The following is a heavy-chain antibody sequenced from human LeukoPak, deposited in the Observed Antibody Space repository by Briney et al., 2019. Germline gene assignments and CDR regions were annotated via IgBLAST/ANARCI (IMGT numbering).Heavy chain of an antibody. D-gene: IGHD3-16*01. CDR2: ISGRGGST. J-gene: IGHJ4*02. Sequence: GGSLRLSRAATGFTFSSYAMSWVRQPPGKGREWVSAISGRGGSTYYADSVQGRFTISRDHSKRPLYLQMNSLRAEDTAVYYCAKVAHPGVGILGDWGQGTLVTVSS. CDR3: AKVAHPGVGILGD. V-gene: IGHV3-23*01. CDR1: GFTFSSYA.